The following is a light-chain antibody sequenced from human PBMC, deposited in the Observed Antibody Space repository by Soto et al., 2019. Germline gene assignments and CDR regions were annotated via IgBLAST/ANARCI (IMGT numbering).Light chain of an antibody. CDR2: GAS. CDR3: QHYGTTPWT. V-gene: IGKV3-20*01. J-gene: IGKJ1*01. CDR1: QSVCSRC. Sequence: EIVLTQSPGTLSLSPGEGGTLSCRASQSVCSRCLAWYQQKPGQAPRLLIFGASSRATGIPDTFSGSGSGTDFSLTISRLEPDDSAVYYFQHYGTTPWTFGQGTKVEL.